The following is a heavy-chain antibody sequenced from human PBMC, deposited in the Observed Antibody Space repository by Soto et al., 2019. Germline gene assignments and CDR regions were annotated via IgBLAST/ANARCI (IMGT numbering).Heavy chain of an antibody. CDR3: AREALSYSSSWYYFDY. V-gene: IGHV4-4*07. J-gene: IGHJ4*02. CDR2: IYTSGST. CDR1: GGSISSYY. Sequence: LSLTCTVSGGSISSYYWSWIRQPAGKGLEWIGRIYTSGSTNYNPSLKSRVTMSVDTSKNQFSLKLSSVTAADTAVYYCAREALSYSSSWYYFDYWGQGTLVTVSS. D-gene: IGHD6-13*01.